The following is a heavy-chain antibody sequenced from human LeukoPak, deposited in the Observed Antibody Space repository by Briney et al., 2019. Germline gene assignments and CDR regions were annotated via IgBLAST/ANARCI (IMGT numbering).Heavy chain of an antibody. CDR1: GGSISSGSYY. J-gene: IGHJ3*02. V-gene: IGHV4-39*01. Sequence: SETLSLTCTVSGGSISSGSYYWSRIRQPAGKGLEWIGRIYHSGSTYYNPSLKSRVTISVDTSKNQFSLKLSSVTAADTAVYYCARHLLLWFGELSDAFDIWGQGTMVTVSS. CDR3: ARHLLLWFGELSDAFDI. D-gene: IGHD3-10*01. CDR2: IYHSGST.